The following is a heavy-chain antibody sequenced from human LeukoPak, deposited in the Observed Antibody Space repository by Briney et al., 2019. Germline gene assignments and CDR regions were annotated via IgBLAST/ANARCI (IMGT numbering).Heavy chain of an antibody. CDR3: ARHPYDRSGYYNFDY. D-gene: IGHD3-22*01. CDR2: IYYSGST. V-gene: IGHV4-59*08. Sequence: SETLSLTCTVSGVSISSYYCSWIRQPPGNGPEWSGYIYYSGSTRDNPALKSPVTISVDTSKNQFSLTLSSVTAPDTAVYHCARHPYDRSGYYNFDYCGHGTLVTVSS. CDR1: GVSISSYY. J-gene: IGHJ4*01.